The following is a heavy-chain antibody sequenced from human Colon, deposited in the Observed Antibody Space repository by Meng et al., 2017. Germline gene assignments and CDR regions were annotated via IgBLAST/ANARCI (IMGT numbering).Heavy chain of an antibody. Sequence: ASVKVSCKASGYTFTNYYMDWVRQAPGQGLEWMGIINTSVGYTSHAQKFQGRVTMTRDTYTSTVHLEVSSLRSADTAVYYCARASRVLGGLDCWGQGTLVTVSS. D-gene: IGHD3-16*01. CDR1: GYTFTNYY. J-gene: IGHJ4*02. CDR3: ARASRVLGGLDC. CDR2: INTSVGYT. V-gene: IGHV1-46*01.